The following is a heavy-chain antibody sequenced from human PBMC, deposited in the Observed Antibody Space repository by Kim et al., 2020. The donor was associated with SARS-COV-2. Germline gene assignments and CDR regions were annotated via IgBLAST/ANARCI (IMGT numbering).Heavy chain of an antibody. V-gene: IGHV4-4*02. Sequence: NYNPALTSRVTISGDKSKIQFSLKLSSVTAADTAVYYCARDNSSGWPFDYWRQGTLVTVSS. CDR3: ARDNSSGWPFDY. D-gene: IGHD6-19*01. J-gene: IGHJ4*02.